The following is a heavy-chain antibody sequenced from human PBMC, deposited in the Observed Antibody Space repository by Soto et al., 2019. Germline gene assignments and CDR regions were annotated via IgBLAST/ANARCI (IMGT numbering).Heavy chain of an antibody. D-gene: IGHD2-2*02. J-gene: IGHJ4*02. CDR1: GSRFSNYV. CDR3: AREGRGKKAGYNGLVSLGY. CDR2: IIPIFNST. V-gene: IGHV1-69*06. Sequence: QVQLVQSGDEVKTPGSSLKVSCKVSGSRFSNYVISWVRQAPGHGLEWLGRIIPIFNSTKYAQSFQGRVNITADNSTSTASLELSSLRSDDTAVYYCAREGRGKKAGYNGLVSLGYWGQGTMVTVSS.